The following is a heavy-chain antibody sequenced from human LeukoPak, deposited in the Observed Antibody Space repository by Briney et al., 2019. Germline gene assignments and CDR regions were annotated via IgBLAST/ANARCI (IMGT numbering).Heavy chain of an antibody. CDR2: IIPILGIA. D-gene: IGHD3-22*01. V-gene: IGHV1-69*04. Sequence: SVKVSCKASGGTFSSYAISWVRQAPGQGLEWMGRIIPILGIANYAQKFQGRVTITADKSTSTAYMELSSLRSEDTAVYYCARATYYYYSSGLYWGQGTLVTVSS. CDR1: GGTFSSYA. J-gene: IGHJ4*02. CDR3: ARATYYYYSSGLY.